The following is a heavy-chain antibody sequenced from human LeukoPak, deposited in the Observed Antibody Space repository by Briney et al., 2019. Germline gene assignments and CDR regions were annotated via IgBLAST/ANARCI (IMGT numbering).Heavy chain of an antibody. CDR3: ARDRASGYDF. D-gene: IGHD5-12*01. CDR2: ISSIRSYI. V-gene: IGHV3-21*01. J-gene: IGHJ4*02. CDR1: GFTFSSYS. Sequence: GGSLRLSCAASGFTFSSYSMNWVRQAPGKGLEWVSSISSIRSYIYYADSVKGRFTISRDNAKNSLYLQMNSLRAEDTAVYYCARDRASGYDFWGQGTLVTVSS.